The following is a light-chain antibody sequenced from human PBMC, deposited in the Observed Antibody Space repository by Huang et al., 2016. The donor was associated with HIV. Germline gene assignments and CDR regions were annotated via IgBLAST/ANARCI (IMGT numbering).Light chain of an antibody. Sequence: DIQMTQSPSSLSASPGVRVTLSCRANQDIGNFLAWYQHKPGGVPRLLIYGASTLQSGGPSRFSGRGSGTDFTLTITSFQPDDVATYYCQGYDSAPRAFGQGTKVEI. J-gene: IGKJ1*01. CDR3: QGYDSAPRA. CDR1: QDIGNF. CDR2: GAS. V-gene: IGKV1-27*01.